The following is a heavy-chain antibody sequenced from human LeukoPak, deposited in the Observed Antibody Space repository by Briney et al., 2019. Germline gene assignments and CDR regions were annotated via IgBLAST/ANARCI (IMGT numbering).Heavy chain of an antibody. CDR3: ASMGSAGKYGSGYYYYMDV. CDR2: IIPIFGTA. Sequence: ASVKVSCKASGGTFSSYAISWVRQAPGQGLEWMGGIIPIFGTANYAQKFQGRVTITADKSTSTAYMELSSLRSEGTAVYYCASMGSAGKYGSGYYYYMDVWGKGTTVTVSS. J-gene: IGHJ6*03. V-gene: IGHV1-69*06. CDR1: GGTFSSYA. D-gene: IGHD3-10*01.